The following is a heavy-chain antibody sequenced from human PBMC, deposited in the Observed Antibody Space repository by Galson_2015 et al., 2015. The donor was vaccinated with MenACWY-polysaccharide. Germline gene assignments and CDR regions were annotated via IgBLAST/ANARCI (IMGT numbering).Heavy chain of an antibody. Sequence: SLRLSCAASGFTFDDYAMHWVRQAPGKGLEWVSGISWNSGSIGYADSVKGRFTISRDNAKNSLYLQMNSLRAEDTALYYWAKDMAGGYSYGRFDYWGQGTLVTVSS. D-gene: IGHD5-18*01. V-gene: IGHV3-9*01. CDR2: ISWNSGSI. CDR3: AKDMAGGYSYGRFDY. J-gene: IGHJ4*02. CDR1: GFTFDDYA.